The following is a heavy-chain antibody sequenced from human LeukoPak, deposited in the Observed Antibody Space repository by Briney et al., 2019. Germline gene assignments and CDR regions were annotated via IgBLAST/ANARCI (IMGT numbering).Heavy chain of an antibody. Sequence: PGGSLRLSCAASGFTFTTYWMSWVRQAPGKGLEWVAKISPDGSEKYYVDSVKGRFTISRDNAKNSLDLQMSSLRADDMAVYYCARGGSSRFDQWGQGTLVTVSS. J-gene: IGHJ4*02. CDR2: ISPDGSEK. D-gene: IGHD6-13*01. CDR3: ARGGSSRFDQ. CDR1: GFTFTTYW. V-gene: IGHV3-7*04.